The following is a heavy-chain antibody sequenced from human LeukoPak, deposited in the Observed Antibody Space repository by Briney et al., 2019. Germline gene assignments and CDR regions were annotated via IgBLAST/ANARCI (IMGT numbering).Heavy chain of an antibody. V-gene: IGHV1-2*06. CDR2: INPNSGGT. J-gene: IGHJ5*02. D-gene: IGHD1-7*01. CDR3: ARGKTGTTIWFDP. CDR1: GYTFTGYY. Sequence: VSVKVSCKASGYTFTGYYMHWVRQAPGQGLEWMGRINPNSGGTNYAQKFQGRVTMTRDTSISTAYMELSRLRSDDTAVYHCARGKTGTTIWFDPWGQGTLVTVSS.